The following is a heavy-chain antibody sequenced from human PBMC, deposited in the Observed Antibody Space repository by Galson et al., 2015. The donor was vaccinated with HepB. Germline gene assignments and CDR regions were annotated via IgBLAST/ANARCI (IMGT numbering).Heavy chain of an antibody. CDR1: GGSFSGYY. J-gene: IGHJ5*02. CDR3: ARGTTTAESKIAAAGIWFDP. CDR2: INHSGST. Sequence: SETLSLTCAVYGGSFSGYYWSWIRQPPGKGLEWIGEINHSGSTNYNPSLKSRVTIPVDTSKNQFSLKLSSVTAADTAVYYCARGTTTAESKIAAAGIWFDPWGQGTLVTVSS. D-gene: IGHD6-13*01. V-gene: IGHV4-34*01.